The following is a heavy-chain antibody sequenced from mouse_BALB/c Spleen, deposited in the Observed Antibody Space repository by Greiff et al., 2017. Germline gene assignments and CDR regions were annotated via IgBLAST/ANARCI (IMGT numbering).Heavy chain of an antibody. V-gene: IGHV1-54*01. D-gene: IGHD2-10*02. CDR2: INPGSGGT. CDR1: GYAFTNYL. CDR3: AREGYGDYFDY. J-gene: IGHJ2*01. Sequence: VQLQQSGAELVRPGTSVKVSCKASGYAFTNYLIEWVKQRPGQGLEWIGVINPGSGGTNYNEKFKGKATLTADKSSNTAYMQLSSLTSDDSAVYICAREGYGDYFDYWGQGTTLTVSS.